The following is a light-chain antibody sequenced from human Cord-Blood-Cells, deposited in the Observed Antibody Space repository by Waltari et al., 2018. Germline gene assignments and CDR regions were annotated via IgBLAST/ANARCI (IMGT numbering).Light chain of an antibody. CDR1: QSVSRSY. J-gene: IGKJ3*01. CDR3: QQYGSSIFT. Sequence: EIVLTQSPGPLSLSPGERATLSCRASQSVSRSYLAWYQQKPGQAPRLLIDGASSRATGIPDRFSGSGSGTDFTLTISRLEPEDFAVYYCQQYGSSIFTFGPGTKVDIK. CDR2: GAS. V-gene: IGKV3-20*01.